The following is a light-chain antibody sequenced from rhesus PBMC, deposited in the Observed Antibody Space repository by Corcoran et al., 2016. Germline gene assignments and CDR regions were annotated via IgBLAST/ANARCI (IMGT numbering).Light chain of an antibody. J-gene: IGLJ1*01. V-gene: IGLV2-32*02. CDR1: TSDIGGYTF. CDR2: EVS. CDR3: GSFVATKTFS. Sequence: QAALTQPRSVSGSPGQSVTISCTGSTSDIGGYTFVSWHRQHPGTAPKLLIHEVSKRPSGVSDRFSGSKSGNTASLTISGLQPEDDAEYYCGSFVATKTFSFGTVTRLTVL.